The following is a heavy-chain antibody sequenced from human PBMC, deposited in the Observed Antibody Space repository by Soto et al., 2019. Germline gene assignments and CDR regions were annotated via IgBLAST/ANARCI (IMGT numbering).Heavy chain of an antibody. CDR3: ARGRVELTYYYYYYGMDV. CDR1: GGSFSGYY. V-gene: IGHV4-34*01. Sequence: PSETLSLTCAVYGGSFSGYYWSWIRQPPGKGLEWIGEINHSGSTNYNPSLKSRATISVDTSKNQFSLKLSSVTAADTAVYYCARGRVELTYYYYYYGMDVWGQGTTVTVSS. D-gene: IGHD1-7*01. J-gene: IGHJ6*02. CDR2: INHSGST.